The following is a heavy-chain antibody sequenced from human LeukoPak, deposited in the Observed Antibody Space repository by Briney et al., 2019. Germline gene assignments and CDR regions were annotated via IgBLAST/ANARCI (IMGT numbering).Heavy chain of an antibody. D-gene: IGHD3-9*01. CDR3: ARWGRTYNILTGYSY. CDR1: GFIFSDYY. J-gene: IGHJ4*02. CDR2: ISSGGSTI. Sequence: KPGGSLRLSCAASGFIFSDYYMSWIRQAPAKGLEWVSYISSGGSTIYYADSVKGRFTISRDNAKNSLYLHMNSLRSEDTAVYYCARWGRTYNILTGYSYWGQGTLVTVSS. V-gene: IGHV3-11*01.